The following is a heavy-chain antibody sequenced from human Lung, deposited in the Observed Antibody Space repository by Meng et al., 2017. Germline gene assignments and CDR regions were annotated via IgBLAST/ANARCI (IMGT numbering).Heavy chain of an antibody. J-gene: IGHJ4*02. V-gene: IGHV4-34*01. CDR1: GGSFSDYY. Sequence: VPRQQWGARLLKPSETLSLTCVVSGGSFSDYYWSWIRQPPGKGLEWIGEINHSGSTNYNPSLESRATISVDTSQNNLSLKLSSVTAADSAVYYCARGPTTMAHDFDYWGQGTLVTVSS. CDR3: ARGPTTMAHDFDY. CDR2: INHSGST. D-gene: IGHD4-11*01.